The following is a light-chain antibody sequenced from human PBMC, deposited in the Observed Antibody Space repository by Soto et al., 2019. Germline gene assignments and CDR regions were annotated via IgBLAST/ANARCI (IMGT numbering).Light chain of an antibody. J-gene: IGKJ1*01. Sequence: IQMTQSPSILSASGGYRFTITCRDSQSTSSYLAWYQQRPGKAPKILIYQASSLEKGGPSRFSGSGAGTEFSLTISSLQPDDFATYYCQQYSSHSTFGQGTKVDIK. CDR3: QQYSSHST. CDR2: QAS. V-gene: IGKV1-5*03. CDR1: QSTSSY.